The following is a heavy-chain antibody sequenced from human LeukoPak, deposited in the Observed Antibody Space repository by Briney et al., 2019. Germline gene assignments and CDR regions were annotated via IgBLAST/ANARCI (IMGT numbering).Heavy chain of an antibody. CDR2: IYYSGST. V-gene: IGHV4-31*03. Sequence: SETLSLTCTVSGGSISSGGYYWSWIRQHPGKGLEWIGYIYYSGSTYYNPSLKSRVTISVDTSKNQFSLKLSSVTAADTAVYYCARVPRGYDFWSGSYFDYWGQGTLVTVSS. J-gene: IGHJ4*02. CDR3: ARVPRGYDFWSGSYFDY. CDR1: GGSISSGGYY. D-gene: IGHD3-3*01.